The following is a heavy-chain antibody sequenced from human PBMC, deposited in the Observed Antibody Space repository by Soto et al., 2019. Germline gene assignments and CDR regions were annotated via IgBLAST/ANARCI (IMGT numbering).Heavy chain of an antibody. CDR3: TTQFFLSSRKPPEDV. CDR1: GFTFGNYA. Sequence: EVRLLESGGGLVQPGGSLRLSCAASGFTFGNYAMTWVRQGPGRGLEWVSALSGSALNTYYADSVKGRFTISRDNSKNTMYLEMNSLRVDDTAVYYRTTQFFLSSRKPPEDVWGQGTPVAVSS. CDR2: LSGSALNT. V-gene: IGHV3-23*01. J-gene: IGHJ6*02.